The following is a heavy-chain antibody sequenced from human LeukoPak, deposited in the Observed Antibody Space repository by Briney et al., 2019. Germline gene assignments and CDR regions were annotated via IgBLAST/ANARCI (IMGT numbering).Heavy chain of an antibody. J-gene: IGHJ3*02. V-gene: IGHV1-2*02. CDR2: INPNSGGT. Sequence: ASVKVSCKASGYTFTGYYMHWVRQAPGQGLEWMGWINPNSGGTNYAQKFQGRATMTRDTSISTAYMELSRLRSDDTAVYYCARGLPEYDAFDIWGQGTMVTVSS. CDR1: GYTFTGYY. CDR3: ARGLPEYDAFDI. D-gene: IGHD1-14*01.